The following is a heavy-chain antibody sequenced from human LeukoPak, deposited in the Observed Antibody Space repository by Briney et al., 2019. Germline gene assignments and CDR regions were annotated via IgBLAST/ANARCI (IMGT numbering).Heavy chain of an antibody. D-gene: IGHD2-15*01. CDR1: GYTFTSYG. CDR3: ARDVAPYGGYYYYYMDV. V-gene: IGHV1-18*01. CDR2: ISAYNGNT. Sequence: ASVKVSCKASGYTFTSYGISWVRQAPGQGLEWMGWISAYNGNTNYAQKLQGRVTMTTDTSTSTAYMELRSLRSDDTAVYYCARDVAPYGGYYYYYMDVWGKGTTVTISS. J-gene: IGHJ6*03.